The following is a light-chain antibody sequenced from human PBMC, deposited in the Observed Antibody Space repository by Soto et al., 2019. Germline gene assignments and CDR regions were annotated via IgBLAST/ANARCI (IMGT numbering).Light chain of an antibody. CDR1: QSISGS. CDR3: QQYNGYWT. CDR2: EAS. Sequence: DIQMTQSPSTLSASVGDRVTITCRARQSISGSLAWYQQKPGKAPKLLIYEASNLKSGVPSRFSGSGSGTEYTLTISSLQPDDSASYYCQQYNGYWTFGKGTRVEIK. V-gene: IGKV1-5*03. J-gene: IGKJ1*01.